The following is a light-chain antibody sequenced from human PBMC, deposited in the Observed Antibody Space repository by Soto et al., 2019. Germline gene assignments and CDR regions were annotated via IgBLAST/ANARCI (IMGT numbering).Light chain of an antibody. Sequence: QSVLTQPPSASGSPGQSVTISCTGTSSDVGGYNFVSWYQQHPGKAPKLMIFEVNKRPSGVPDRFSGSKSGNTASLTVSGLQAEDEADYYCSSYAGNKIYYVFGTGTKLTVL. CDR3: SSYAGNKIYYV. CDR2: EVN. J-gene: IGLJ1*01. CDR1: SSDVGGYNF. V-gene: IGLV2-8*01.